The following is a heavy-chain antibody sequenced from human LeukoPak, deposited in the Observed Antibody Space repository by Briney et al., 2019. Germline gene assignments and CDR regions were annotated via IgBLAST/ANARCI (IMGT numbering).Heavy chain of an antibody. CDR2: ITGAGDNT. CDR3: AKVSLESSNYYHDF. V-gene: IGHV3-23*01. CDR1: GFTFSRFA. Sequence: GGSLRLSCAASGFTFSRFAMSWVRQAPGRGLEWVSVITGAGDNTYYADFVRGQFTISRDNSKNTLYLQMNSLRAEDSAVYHCAKVSLESSNYYHDFWGQGTMVSVSS. J-gene: IGHJ4*02. D-gene: IGHD3-22*01.